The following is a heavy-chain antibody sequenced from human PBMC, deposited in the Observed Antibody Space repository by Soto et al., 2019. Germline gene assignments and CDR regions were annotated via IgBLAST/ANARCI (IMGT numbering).Heavy chain of an antibody. V-gene: IGHV3-23*01. Sequence: HPGGSLRLSCAASGFTFSTYPMTWVRQAPGKGLEGVSSISSSGDRTYYTDSVKGRFTISRDNSKNTVYLQMNSLRAEDTAVYYCAKILSTVTSYYYGMDVWGQGTTVTVSS. D-gene: IGHD4-17*01. CDR3: AKILSTVTSYYYGMDV. CDR1: GFTFSTYP. CDR2: ISSSGDRT. J-gene: IGHJ6*02.